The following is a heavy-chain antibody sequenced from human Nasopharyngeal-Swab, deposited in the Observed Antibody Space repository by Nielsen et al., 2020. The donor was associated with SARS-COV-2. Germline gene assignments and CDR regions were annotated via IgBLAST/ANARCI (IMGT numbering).Heavy chain of an antibody. D-gene: IGHD6-13*01. Sequence: GESLKISCAASGFTFSSYSMNWVRQAPGKGLEWVSSISSSSSYIYYADSVKGRFTISRDNAKNSLYLQMNGLRAEDTAVYYCARDVGIAPFQHWGQGTLVTVSS. V-gene: IGHV3-21*01. CDR2: ISSSSSYI. CDR1: GFTFSSYS. J-gene: IGHJ1*01. CDR3: ARDVGIAPFQH.